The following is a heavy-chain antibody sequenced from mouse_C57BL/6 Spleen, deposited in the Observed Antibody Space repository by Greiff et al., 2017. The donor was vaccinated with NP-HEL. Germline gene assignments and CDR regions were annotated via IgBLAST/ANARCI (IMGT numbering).Heavy chain of an antibody. J-gene: IGHJ2*01. CDR3: ASWDVGY. D-gene: IGHD4-1*01. CDR2: IYPRSGNT. V-gene: IGHV1-81*01. Sequence: QVQLKESGAELARPGASVKLSCKASGYTFTSYGISWVKQRTGQGLEWIGEIYPRSGNTYYNEKFKGKATLTADKSSSTAYMELRSLTSEDSAVYFYASWDVGYWGQGTTLTVSS. CDR1: GYTFTSYG.